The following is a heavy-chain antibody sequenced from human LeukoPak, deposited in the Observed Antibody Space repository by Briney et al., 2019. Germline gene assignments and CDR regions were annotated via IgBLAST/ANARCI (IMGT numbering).Heavy chain of an antibody. J-gene: IGHJ5*02. V-gene: IGHV1-69*05. D-gene: IGHD6-13*01. CDR2: IIHIFGTA. CDR1: GGTFSSYA. Sequence: SVKVSCKASGGTFSSYAISWVRQAPGQGLEWMGGIIHIFGTANYAQKFQGRVTITTDESTSTAYMELSSLRSEDTDVYYCARDHAVAGTSWFDPWGQGTLVTVSS. CDR3: ARDHAVAGTSWFDP.